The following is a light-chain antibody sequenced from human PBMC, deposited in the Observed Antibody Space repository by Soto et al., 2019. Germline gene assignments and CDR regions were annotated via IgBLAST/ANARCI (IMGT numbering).Light chain of an antibody. Sequence: EIVLTQSPGTLSLSPGERATLSCRASQSLSSNYLAWYQQKPGQAPRLLIYGASSRATGIPDRFSGSGSGTDVTLTISRLEPEDVAVYYCQQYGRSPLITFGQGTRLEIK. CDR3: QQYGRSPLIT. V-gene: IGKV3-20*01. CDR1: QSLSSNY. CDR2: GAS. J-gene: IGKJ5*01.